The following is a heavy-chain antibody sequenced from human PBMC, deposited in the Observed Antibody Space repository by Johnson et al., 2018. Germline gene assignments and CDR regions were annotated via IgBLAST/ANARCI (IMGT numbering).Heavy chain of an antibody. J-gene: IGHJ6*04. D-gene: IGHD1-1*01. V-gene: IGHV3-23*04. CDR1: GFSLSPYS. CDR2: IGAVGGSP. Sequence: VQLVESGGGLAHPGGSLRLSCAASGFSLSPYSMTWVRQAPGKGLEWVSVIGAVGGSPYYADSVKGRFTISRDNSRNTLYQQMNSLRAEDTAVYYCARSLRYGWNLREDVWAKGTTVTVSS. CDR3: ARSLRYGWNLREDV.